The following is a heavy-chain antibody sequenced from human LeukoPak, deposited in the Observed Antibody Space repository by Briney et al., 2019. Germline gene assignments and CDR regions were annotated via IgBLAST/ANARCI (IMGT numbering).Heavy chain of an antibody. CDR1: GFTFSSYW. CDR3: ARDHYYGSGSYYYREYYYYGMDV. J-gene: IGHJ6*02. V-gene: IGHV3-7*01. CDR2: IKQDGSEK. D-gene: IGHD3-10*01. Sequence: PGGSLRLSCAASGFTFSSYWMSWVRQAPGKGLEWVANIKQDGSEKHYVDSVKGRFTISRDNAKNSLYLQMNSLRAEDTAVYYCARDHYYGSGSYYYREYYYYGMDVWGQGTTVTVSS.